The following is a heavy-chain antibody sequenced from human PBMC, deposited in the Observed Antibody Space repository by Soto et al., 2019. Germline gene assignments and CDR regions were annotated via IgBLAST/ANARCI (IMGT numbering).Heavy chain of an antibody. Sequence: GGSLRLSCAASAFTFSSYTMSWVRQAQGKGLEWVSDISSSSSTIYYADSVKGRFTISRDNAKNSLYLQMNSLRDEDTAVYYCARDGGIYYYYGMDVWGQGTTVTVSS. CDR2: ISSSSSTI. CDR3: ARDGGIYYYYGMDV. V-gene: IGHV3-48*02. J-gene: IGHJ6*02. D-gene: IGHD3-16*01. CDR1: AFTFSSYT.